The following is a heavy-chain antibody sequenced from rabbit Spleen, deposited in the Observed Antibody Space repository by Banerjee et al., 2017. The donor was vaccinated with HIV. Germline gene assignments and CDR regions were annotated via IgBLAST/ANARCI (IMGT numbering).Heavy chain of an antibody. D-gene: IGHD8-1*01. CDR2: INVGSSGSS. CDR3: AREGDGGGGYL. Sequence: QSLEGSGGGLVKSGASLTLTCTASGWSFSSYYMSWVRQAPGKGLEWIGYINVGSSGSSYYASWAKGRFTISKTSSTTVTLQMTSLTAADTATYFCAREGDGGGGYLWGPGTLVTVS. V-gene: IGHV1S40*01. CDR1: GWSFSSYY. J-gene: IGHJ4*01.